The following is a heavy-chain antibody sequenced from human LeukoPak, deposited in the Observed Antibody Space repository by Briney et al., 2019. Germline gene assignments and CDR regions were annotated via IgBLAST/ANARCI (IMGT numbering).Heavy chain of an antibody. CDR3: AIPRASSGYNGCFDY. CDR1: GGSFSGYY. V-gene: IGHV4-34*01. D-gene: IGHD3-22*01. CDR2: INHSGST. Sequence: PSETLSLTCAVYGGSFSGYYWSWIRQPPGKGLEWIGEINHSGSTNCNPSLKSRVTISVDTPKNQFSLKLSSVTAADTAVYYCAIPRASSGYNGCFDYWGQGTLVTVSS. J-gene: IGHJ4*02.